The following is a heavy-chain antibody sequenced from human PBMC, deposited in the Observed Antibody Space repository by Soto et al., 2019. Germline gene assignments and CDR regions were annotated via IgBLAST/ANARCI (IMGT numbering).Heavy chain of an antibody. D-gene: IGHD5-18*01. CDR1: GFTFSSYW. Sequence: GGSLRLSCAASGFTFSSYWMSWVRPAPGKGLERVANIKQDGSEKYYVDSVKGRFNISRDNPKNSLYLQMNSVRAEDTAVYYCARVDTAMKYYYGMNFWGQVTTVTVSS. CDR3: ARVDTAMKYYYGMNF. J-gene: IGHJ6*02. CDR2: IKQDGSEK. V-gene: IGHV3-7*04.